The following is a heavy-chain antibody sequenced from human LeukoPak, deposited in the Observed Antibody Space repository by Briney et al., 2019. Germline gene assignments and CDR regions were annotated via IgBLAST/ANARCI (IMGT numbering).Heavy chain of an antibody. CDR3: AKDISDYLRAYYYDSSGYGAG. CDR2: IIPIFGTA. D-gene: IGHD3-22*01. CDR1: GGTFSSYA. J-gene: IGHJ4*02. V-gene: IGHV1-69*01. Sequence: GSSVKVSCRASGGTFSSYAISWVRQAPGQGLEWMGGIIPIFGTANYAQKFQGRVTITADESTSTAYMELSSLRSEDTAVYYCAKDISDYLRAYYYDSSGYGAGWGQGTLVTVSS.